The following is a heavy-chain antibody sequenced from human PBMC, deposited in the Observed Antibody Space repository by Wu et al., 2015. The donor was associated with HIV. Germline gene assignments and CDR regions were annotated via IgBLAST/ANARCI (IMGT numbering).Heavy chain of an antibody. D-gene: IGHD2-2*01. CDR1: GFIFNGHY. V-gene: IGHV1-2*02. CDR2: INPNNSDT. Sequence: QVQLVQSGAEVKKPGASVKVSCKVPGFIFNGHYIHWVRQAPGQGLEWMGWINPNNSDTRYSQKFQGRVTLTRDTSVTTAYMELNSLRSEDTAVYYCARDEASTGDWGQGTLVTVSS. CDR3: ARDEASTGD. J-gene: IGHJ4*02.